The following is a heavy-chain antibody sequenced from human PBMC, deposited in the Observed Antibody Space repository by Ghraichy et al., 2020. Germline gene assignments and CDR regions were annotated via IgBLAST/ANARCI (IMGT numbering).Heavy chain of an antibody. D-gene: IGHD3-22*01. Sequence: LRLSCAASGFTFDDYAMHWVRQAPGKGLEWVSGISWNSGSIGYADSVKGRFTISRDNAKNSLYLQMNSLRAEDTALYYCAKSQTISYDSSGYYGYWGQGTLVTVSS. CDR2: ISWNSGSI. CDR3: AKSQTISYDSSGYYGY. CDR1: GFTFDDYA. V-gene: IGHV3-9*01. J-gene: IGHJ4*02.